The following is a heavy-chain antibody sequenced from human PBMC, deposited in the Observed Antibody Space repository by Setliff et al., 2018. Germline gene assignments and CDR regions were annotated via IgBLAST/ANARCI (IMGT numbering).Heavy chain of an antibody. CDR2: IYSDGSST. CDR1: GFTFSNYA. CDR3: AKDGSMGMVKAYYYGLDV. J-gene: IGHJ6*02. Sequence: LRLSCAASGFTFSNYAMNWVRQAPGKGLEWVSVIYSDGSSTYYGDSVKGRFTISRDNSQNTLYLQMNSLRAEDTAVYYCAKDGSMGMVKAYYYGLDVWGQGTSVTVS. D-gene: IGHD5-18*01. V-gene: IGHV3-23*03.